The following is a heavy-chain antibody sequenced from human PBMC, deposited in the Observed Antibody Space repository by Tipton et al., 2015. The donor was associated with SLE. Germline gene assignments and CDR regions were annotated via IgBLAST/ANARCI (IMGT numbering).Heavy chain of an antibody. CDR3: AGSNRAGYFYYGMDV. CDR2: IYSTLST. D-gene: IGHD1-14*01. J-gene: IGHJ6*02. V-gene: IGHV4-59*01. Sequence: TLSLTCTVSGASISDNYWSWIRQPTGKRLEWIGYIYSTLSTNYNPSLKSRVTISVGTSTNQFSLRLSSVTAADTAVYYCAGSNRAGYFYYGMDVWGQGTTVTVSS. CDR1: GASISDNY.